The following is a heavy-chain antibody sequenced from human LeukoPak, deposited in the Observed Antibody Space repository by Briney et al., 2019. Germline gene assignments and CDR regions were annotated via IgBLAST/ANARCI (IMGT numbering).Heavy chain of an antibody. D-gene: IGHD3-22*01. V-gene: IGHV3-30*18. CDR3: AKDLRYYDSSGYYY. J-gene: IGHJ4*02. CDR2: ISYDGSNK. CDR1: GFTFSSYG. Sequence: PGRSLRLSCAASGFTFSSYGMHWVRQAPGKGLEWVAVISYDGSNKYYADSVKGRFTISRDNSKNTLYLQMNSLRAEDTAMYYCAKDLRYYDSSGYYYWGQGTLVTVSS.